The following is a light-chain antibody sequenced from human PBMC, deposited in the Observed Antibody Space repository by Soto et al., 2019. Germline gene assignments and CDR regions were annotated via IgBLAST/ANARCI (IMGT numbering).Light chain of an antibody. V-gene: IGKV1D-13*01. J-gene: IGKJ4*01. CDR1: QGISSA. CDR3: QQFNNYPF. Sequence: AIQFTQSPSSLSASVGDRVTITCRASQGISSALAWYQQKPGKAPKLLIYDASSLESGVPSRFSGSGSGTDFTLTISSLQPEDFATYYCQQFNNYPFFGGGTKVDIK. CDR2: DAS.